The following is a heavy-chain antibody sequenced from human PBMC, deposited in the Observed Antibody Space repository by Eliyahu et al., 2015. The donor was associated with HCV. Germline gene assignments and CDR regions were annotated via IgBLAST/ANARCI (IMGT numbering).Heavy chain of an antibody. CDR3: AKGSSSNSYGACDV. V-gene: IGHV3-23*04. CDR1: GFTXNNHA. CDR2: ISTTGDNT. Sequence: EVQLVESGGALVQXGGSLXLSCAASGFTXNNHAMGWVRQAPGKGVEWVSVISTTGDNTYYADSVKGRFSISRDNSKNTLSLQMNSLRAEDTAVYYCAKGSSSNSYGACDVWGQGTLVTVSS. J-gene: IGHJ3*01. D-gene: IGHD2-2*01.